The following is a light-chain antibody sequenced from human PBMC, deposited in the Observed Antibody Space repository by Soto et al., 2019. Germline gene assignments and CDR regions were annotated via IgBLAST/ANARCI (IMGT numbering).Light chain of an antibody. CDR1: QDISNY. CDR2: DAS. J-gene: IGKJ4*01. Sequence: DIQMTQSPSSLSASVGDRVTITCQASQDISNYLNWYQQKPGKAPKLLIFDASNVETGVPSRFSGSGSGTDLTFTIHSLQPEDASTSDSQQDEDLQLTFGGGTKVGIK. CDR3: QQDEDLQLT. V-gene: IGKV1-33*01.